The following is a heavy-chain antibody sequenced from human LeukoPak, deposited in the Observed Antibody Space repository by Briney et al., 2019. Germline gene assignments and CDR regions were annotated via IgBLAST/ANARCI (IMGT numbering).Heavy chain of an antibody. Sequence: GGSLRLSCAASGFTFDESAMHWVRQAPGKGLEWVSGINWNGGSTGYADSVKGRFTISRDNARNSLYLQMNSLRAEDTALYYCARIAMAGIGDGFDIWGQGTMVTVSS. V-gene: IGHV3-20*04. CDR2: INWNGGST. CDR1: GFTFDESA. CDR3: ARIAMAGIGDGFDI. J-gene: IGHJ3*02. D-gene: IGHD6-19*01.